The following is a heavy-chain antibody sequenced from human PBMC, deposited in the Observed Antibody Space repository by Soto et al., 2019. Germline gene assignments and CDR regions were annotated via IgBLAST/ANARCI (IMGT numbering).Heavy chain of an antibody. CDR3: ARDRYSSGWHPFDH. V-gene: IGHV3-11*01. CDR2: ISSSGSTL. D-gene: IGHD6-19*01. Sequence: PXGSLILSCSAPGCTCSDYYMSWFRQAPGKGLEWLSYISSSGSTLYYADSVKGRFTISRDNAKNSLYLQINSLRAEDTAVYYCARDRYSSGWHPFDHWGQGTRVTVSS. J-gene: IGHJ4*02. CDR1: GCTCSDYY.